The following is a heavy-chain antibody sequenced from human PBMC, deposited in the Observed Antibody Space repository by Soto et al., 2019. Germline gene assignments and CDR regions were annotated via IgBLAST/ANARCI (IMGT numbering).Heavy chain of an antibody. CDR1: GFTFSTYG. J-gene: IGHJ4*02. CDR3: ARDYSHYFDY. Sequence: GGSLRLSCAASGFTFSTYGIHWVRQAPGKGLECVAVIWYDGSNKYYTDSVKGRFTISRDNSENTVYLQMNSLRAEDTAVYYCARDYSHYFDYWGQGALVTVSS. CDR2: IWYDGSNK. V-gene: IGHV3-33*01. D-gene: IGHD2-21*01.